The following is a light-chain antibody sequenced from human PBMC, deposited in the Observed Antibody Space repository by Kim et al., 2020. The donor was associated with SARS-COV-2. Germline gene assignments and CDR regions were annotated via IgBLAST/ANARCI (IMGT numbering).Light chain of an antibody. J-gene: IGKJ1*01. CDR3: HQYGSSPRT. CDR1: ETSSSNY. Sequence: SPGETATPSCRASETSSSNYLAWYQQKPGQAPRLLFCSASSRATGIPDRFSGSESGTDFVLTISRLEPEDFAVYYCHQYGSSPRTFGQGTKVDIK. V-gene: IGKV3-20*01. CDR2: SAS.